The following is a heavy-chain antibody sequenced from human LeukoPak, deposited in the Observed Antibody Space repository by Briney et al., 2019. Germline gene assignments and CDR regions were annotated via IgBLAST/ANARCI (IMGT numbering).Heavy chain of an antibody. CDR2: ISYDGSNK. CDR3: ARDRYYDSSGYSFDY. Sequence: GGSLRLSCAASGFTFSSYAMHWVRQAPGKGLEWVAVISYDGSNKYYADSVKGRFTISRDNSKNTLYLQMNSLRAEDTAVYYCARDRYYDSSGYSFDYWSQGTLVTVSS. V-gene: IGHV3-30-3*01. CDR1: GFTFSSYA. J-gene: IGHJ4*02. D-gene: IGHD3-22*01.